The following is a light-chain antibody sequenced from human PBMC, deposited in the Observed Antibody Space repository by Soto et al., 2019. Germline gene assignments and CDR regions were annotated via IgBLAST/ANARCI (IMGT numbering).Light chain of an antibody. V-gene: IGLV2-11*01. J-gene: IGLJ3*02. CDR1: SSDIGGYNY. CDR3: CSYAGSFTGV. CDR2: DVG. Sequence: QSALTQPRSVSGSPGQSVTISCTGTSSDIGGYNYVSWYQQHPGKAPKLMIYDVGQRPSGVPDRFSGSKSGNTASLTISGLQSEDEADYYCCSYAGSFTGVFGGGTKLTVL.